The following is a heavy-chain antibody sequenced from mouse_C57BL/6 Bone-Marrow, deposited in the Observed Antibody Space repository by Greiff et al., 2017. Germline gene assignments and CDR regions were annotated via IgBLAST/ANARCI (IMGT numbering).Heavy chain of an antibody. Sequence: QVHVKQSGPGLVQPSQSLSITCTVSGFSLTSYGVHWVRQSPGKGLEWLGVIWSGGSTDYNAAFISRLSISKDNSKSQVFFKMNSLQADDTAIYYCARNRDGYQAWFAYWGQGTLVTVSA. J-gene: IGHJ3*01. CDR2: IWSGGST. V-gene: IGHV2-2*01. CDR3: ARNRDGYQAWFAY. D-gene: IGHD2-3*01. CDR1: GFSLTSYG.